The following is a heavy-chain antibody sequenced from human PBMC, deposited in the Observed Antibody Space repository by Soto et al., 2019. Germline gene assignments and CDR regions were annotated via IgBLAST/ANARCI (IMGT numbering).Heavy chain of an antibody. CDR2: ISYDGSNK. D-gene: IGHD6-19*01. Sequence: QVQLVESGGGVVQPGRSLRLSCAASGFTFSSYAMHWVRQAPGKGLEWVAVISYDGSNKYYAEYVKGRFTISRDNAKNTLDLQMHSLRAEDTAVYYCARGGQAYSSGRTVSGYWGQGTLVTVSS. CDR3: ARGGQAYSSGRTVSGY. J-gene: IGHJ4*02. CDR1: GFTFSSYA. V-gene: IGHV3-30-3*01.